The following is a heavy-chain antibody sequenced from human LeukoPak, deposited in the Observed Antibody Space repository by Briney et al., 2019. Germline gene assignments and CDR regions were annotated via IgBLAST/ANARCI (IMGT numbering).Heavy chain of an antibody. V-gene: IGHV1-69*13. CDR3: AREYSSSPHYYYYGMDV. CDR1: RGTLSSYA. CDR2: MIPIFGTA. D-gene: IGHD6-6*01. Sequence: GASVKVSCKASRGTLSSYAISWVRQAPGQGLEWMEGMIPIFGTANYSQKFQGRVTITADESTSTAYMELSSLRSEDTAVYYRAREYSSSPHYYYYGMDVWGQGTTVTVSS. J-gene: IGHJ6*02.